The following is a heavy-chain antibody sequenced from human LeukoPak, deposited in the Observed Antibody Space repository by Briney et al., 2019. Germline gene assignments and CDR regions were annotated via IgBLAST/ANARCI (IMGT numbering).Heavy chain of an antibody. Sequence: SQTLSLTCIVSGGSISSGGYYWSWIRQHPGKGLEWIGYIYYSGSTYYNPSLKSRVTISIDTSKNQFSLNLNSVTAADTAVYFCSRGLDSRKLGYWGQGTLVTVSS. CDR3: SRGLDSRKLGY. V-gene: IGHV4-31*03. CDR2: IYYSGST. CDR1: GGSISSGGYY. D-gene: IGHD3-22*01. J-gene: IGHJ4*02.